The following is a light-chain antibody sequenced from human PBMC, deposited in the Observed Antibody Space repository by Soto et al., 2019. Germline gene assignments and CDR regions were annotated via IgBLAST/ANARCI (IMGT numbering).Light chain of an antibody. J-gene: IGKJ2*01. V-gene: IGKV1-5*03. CDR2: KAS. CDR1: QSVATS. CDR3: QQYESYSYT. Sequence: DIQMTQSPSTLSASVGDRATITCRASQSVATSLAWFQQKPGKAPKLLIFKASALESGVPSRFSGSGSGTEFTLTISSLQPDDFATYYCQQYESYSYTFGQGTKLEIK.